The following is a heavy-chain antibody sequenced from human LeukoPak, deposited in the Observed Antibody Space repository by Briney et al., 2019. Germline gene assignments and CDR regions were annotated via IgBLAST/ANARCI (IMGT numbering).Heavy chain of an antibody. D-gene: IGHD5-18*01. CDR3: ARALRRYSYDYPSTDY. CDR2: IKQDGSEK. J-gene: IGHJ4*02. Sequence: PGGSLRLSCAASGFTFSSYWMSWVRQAPGKGLDWVANIKQDGSEKYYVDSVKGRFTISRDNAKNSLYLQMNSLRAEDTALYYCARALRRYSYDYPSTDYWGQGTLVTVSS. V-gene: IGHV3-7*03. CDR1: GFTFSSYW.